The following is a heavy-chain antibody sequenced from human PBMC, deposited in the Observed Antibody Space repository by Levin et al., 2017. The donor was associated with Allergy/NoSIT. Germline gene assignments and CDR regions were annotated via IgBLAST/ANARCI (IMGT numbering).Heavy chain of an antibody. CDR1: FFPFLTSF. CDR3: ARERSYSDGASVGH. Sequence: GGSLILSFSFSFFPFLTSFLLFFLHSPFIFLSFVANIKPDGSETNFVDSVKGRFTISRDNARNSVFLQMNSLRAEDTAVYYCARERSYSDGASVGHWGRGTLVTVSS. D-gene: IGHD2-15*01. CDR2: IKPDGSET. V-gene: IGHV3-7*01. J-gene: IGHJ4*02.